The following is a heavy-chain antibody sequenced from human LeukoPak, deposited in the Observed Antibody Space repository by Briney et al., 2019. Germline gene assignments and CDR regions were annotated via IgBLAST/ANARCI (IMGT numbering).Heavy chain of an antibody. V-gene: IGHV3-23*01. CDR2: IRGTGGGGNT. J-gene: IGHJ4*02. CDR1: GFTFSNYD. Sequence: GGSLRLSCATSGFTFSNYDMIWVRQAPGKGLEWVSSIRGTGGGGNTYSADSVKGRFTTSRDDSKSTLFLQMHSLTAEDTAVYYRTRNGGGLGYWGQGALVTVSS. D-gene: IGHD3-16*01. CDR3: TRNGGGLGY.